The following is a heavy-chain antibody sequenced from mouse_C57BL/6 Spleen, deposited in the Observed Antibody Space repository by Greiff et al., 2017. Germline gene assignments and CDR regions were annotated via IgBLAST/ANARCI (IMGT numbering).Heavy chain of an antibody. CDR3: ARPYYYGSSPYYFDY. Sequence: VQLQESGPELVKPGASVKLSCKASGYTFTSYDINWVKQRPGQGLEWIGWIYPRDGSTKYNEKFKGKATLTVDTSSITAYMELHSLTSEDSAVYFCARPYYYGSSPYYFDYWGQGTTLTVSS. CDR1: GYTFTSYD. CDR2: IYPRDGST. J-gene: IGHJ2*01. D-gene: IGHD1-1*01. V-gene: IGHV1-85*01.